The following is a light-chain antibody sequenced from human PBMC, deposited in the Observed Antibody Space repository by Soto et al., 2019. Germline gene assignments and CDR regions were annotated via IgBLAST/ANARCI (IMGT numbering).Light chain of an antibody. J-gene: IGLJ3*02. V-gene: IGLV2-8*01. CDR1: SSDVGAYNY. Sequence: QSALTQPPSASGSPGQSVTISCTGTSSDVGAYNYVSWYQQYPGKAPKLMIYEVSKRPSGVPDRFSGSKSGKTASLTVSGLQLGDGAVFYCTSYAGSNVGVFGGGTKLTVL. CDR3: TSYAGSNVGV. CDR2: EVS.